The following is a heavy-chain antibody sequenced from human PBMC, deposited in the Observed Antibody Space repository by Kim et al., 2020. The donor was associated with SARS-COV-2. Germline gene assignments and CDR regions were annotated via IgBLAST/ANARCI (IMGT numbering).Heavy chain of an antibody. CDR3: ARASDYLAFDI. CDR2: IFYSGTT. D-gene: IGHD3-3*01. V-gene: IGHV4-30-4*01. CDR1: GGSINSGDYY. J-gene: IGHJ3*02. Sequence: SETLSLTCTVSGGSINSGDYYWSWIRQPPGKGLEWIGYIFYSGTTYYNPSLKSRITISLDTSRNQFSLKLSSVTAADTAVYYCARASDYLAFDIWGQGTVVTVSS.